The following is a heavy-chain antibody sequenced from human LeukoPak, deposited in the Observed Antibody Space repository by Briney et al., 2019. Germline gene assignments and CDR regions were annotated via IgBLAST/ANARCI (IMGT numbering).Heavy chain of an antibody. V-gene: IGHV4-34*01. CDR2: INHSGST. Sequence: SETLSLTCAVYGGSFSGYYWSWIRQPPGKGLEWIGEINHSGSTNYNPSLKGRVTISVDTSKNQFSLKLSSVTAADTAVYYCARGKFLEWLSHSYYYYGMDVWGQGTTVTVSS. J-gene: IGHJ6*02. D-gene: IGHD3-3*01. CDR3: ARGKFLEWLSHSYYYYGMDV. CDR1: GGSFSGYY.